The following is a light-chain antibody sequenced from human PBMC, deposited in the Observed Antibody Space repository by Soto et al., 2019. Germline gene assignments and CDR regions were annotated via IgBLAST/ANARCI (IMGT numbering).Light chain of an antibody. V-gene: IGKV1-5*01. CDR1: RNINNR. CDR3: QTFYTYPPWT. Sequence: DTPMDQSPSSLCASVGDRVMIPCRASRNINNRLAWYQQRPGKSPKLLFYCASTLESGVPSRFSGRGSGTEFTLSISGLPADVFAILLSQTFYTYPPWTFGQGTKVDIK. J-gene: IGKJ1*01. CDR2: CAS.